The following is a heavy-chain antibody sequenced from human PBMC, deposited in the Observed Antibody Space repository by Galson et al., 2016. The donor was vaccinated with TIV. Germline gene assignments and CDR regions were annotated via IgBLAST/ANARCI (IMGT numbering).Heavy chain of an antibody. CDR1: GYSFSSYW. Sequence: QSGAEVKKPGEPLKISCEGSGYSFSSYWIGWVRHKPGEGLEWVGIIHPADSDTRYSPSFRGQVTITADKSITTAYLQWSSLKASDTAMYYCATSRGHYYGLDVWGQGTPVTVSS. CDR2: IHPADSDT. V-gene: IGHV5-51*01. CDR3: ATSRGHYYGLDV. J-gene: IGHJ6*02. D-gene: IGHD3-16*01.